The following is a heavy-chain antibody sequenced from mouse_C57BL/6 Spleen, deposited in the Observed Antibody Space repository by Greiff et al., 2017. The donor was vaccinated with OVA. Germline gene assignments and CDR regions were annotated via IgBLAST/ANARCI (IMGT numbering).Heavy chain of an antibody. J-gene: IGHJ4*01. CDR3: ARHGAQATRAMDY. Sequence: VKLMESGPGLVAPSQSLSITCTVSGFSLTSYGVHWVRQPPGKGLEWLVVIWSDGSTTYNSALKSRLSISKDNSKSQVFLKMNSLQTDDTAMYYCARHGAQATRAMDYWGQGTSVTVSS. D-gene: IGHD3-2*02. CDR1: GFSLTSYG. CDR2: IWSDGST. V-gene: IGHV2-6-1*01.